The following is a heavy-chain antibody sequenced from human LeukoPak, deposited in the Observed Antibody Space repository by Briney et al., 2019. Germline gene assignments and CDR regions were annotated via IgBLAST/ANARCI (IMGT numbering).Heavy chain of an antibody. Sequence: GGSLRLSCAASGFTFSSYWMSWVRQAPGKGLEWVSAISGSGGSTYYADSVKGRFTISRGNSKNTLYLQMNSLRAEDTAVYYCARLAYCGGDCYSRGFDYWGQGTLVTVSS. CDR3: ARLAYCGGDCYSRGFDY. J-gene: IGHJ4*02. V-gene: IGHV3-23*01. CDR2: ISGSGGST. CDR1: GFTFSSYW. D-gene: IGHD2-21*02.